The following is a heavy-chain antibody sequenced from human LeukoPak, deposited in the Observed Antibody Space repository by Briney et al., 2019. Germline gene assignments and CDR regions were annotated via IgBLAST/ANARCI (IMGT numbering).Heavy chain of an antibody. D-gene: IGHD3-22*01. CDR1: RGSISSSAYY. Sequence: SETLSLTCTVSRGSISSSAYYWGWIRQPPGKGLEWIGSIYYSGNTYYNPSLKSRVTISVDASKNQFSLKLSSVTAADTAVYYSARLVYYDSSGYILDWGQGTLVTVSS. J-gene: IGHJ4*02. CDR3: ARLVYYDSSGYILD. V-gene: IGHV4-39*01. CDR2: IYYSGNT.